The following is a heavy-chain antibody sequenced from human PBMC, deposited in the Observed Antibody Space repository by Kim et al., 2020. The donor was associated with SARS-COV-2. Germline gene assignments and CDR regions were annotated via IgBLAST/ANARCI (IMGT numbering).Heavy chain of an antibody. D-gene: IGHD3-3*01. CDR3: ARGGRFLEWLLGVNYYYYMDV. J-gene: IGHJ6*03. V-gene: IGHV4-30-4*01. CDR1: GGSISSGDYY. Sequence: SETLSLTCTVSGGSISSGDYYWSWIRQPPGKGLEWIGYIYYSGSTYYNPSLKSRVTISVDTSKNQFSLKLSSVTAADTAVYYCARGGRFLEWLLGVNYYYYMDVWGKGTTVTASS. CDR2: IYYSGST.